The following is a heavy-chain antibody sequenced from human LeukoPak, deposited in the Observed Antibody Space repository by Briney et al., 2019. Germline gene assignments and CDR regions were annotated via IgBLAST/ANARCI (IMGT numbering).Heavy chain of an antibody. V-gene: IGHV4-61*01. J-gene: IGHJ5*02. CDR2: IYYSGST. D-gene: IGHD3-10*01. Sequence: SETLSLTCTVSGGSVSSGIYYWSWIRQPPGKGLEWIVYIYYSGSTNYNPSLKSRVTISVDTSKTQFSLKLSSVTAADTAVYYCASYYYASGSLNWFDPWGQGTLVTVSS. CDR1: GGSVSSGIYY. CDR3: ASYYYASGSLNWFDP.